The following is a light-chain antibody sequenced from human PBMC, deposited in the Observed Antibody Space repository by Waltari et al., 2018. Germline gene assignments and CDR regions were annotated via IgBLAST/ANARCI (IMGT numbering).Light chain of an antibody. V-gene: IGKV1-39*01. CDR1: QSISSY. Sequence: DIQMTQSPSSLSASVGDRVTITCPASQSISSYLNWYQQKPGKAPKLLIYAASSLQSGVPSRFSGSGSGTDFTLTISSLQPEDFATYYCQQSYSTPLYTFGQGTKLEIK. CDR3: QQSYSTPLYT. CDR2: AAS. J-gene: IGKJ2*01.